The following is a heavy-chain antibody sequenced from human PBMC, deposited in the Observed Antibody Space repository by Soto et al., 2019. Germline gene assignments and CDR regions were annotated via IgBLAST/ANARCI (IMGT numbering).Heavy chain of an antibody. CDR2: INPNSGGT. Sequence: ASVKVSCKASGYTFTGCCMQWVRQAPGRALDWMGVINPNSGGTNYAQKFQGWVTISRDNSENTLLLQMNSLRAEDTAVYYCARVSKVDTAMETGHPHQFDYWGQGTLVTVSS. D-gene: IGHD5-18*01. V-gene: IGHV1-2*04. CDR1: GYTFTGCC. J-gene: IGHJ4*02. CDR3: ARVSKVDTAMETGHPHQFDY.